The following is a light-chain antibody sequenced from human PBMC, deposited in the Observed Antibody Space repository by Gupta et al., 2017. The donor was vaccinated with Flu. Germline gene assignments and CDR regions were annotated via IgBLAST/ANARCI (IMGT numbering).Light chain of an antibody. J-gene: IGKJ2*01. V-gene: IGKV1-33*01. CDR3: LQFNNLPYT. Sequence: DIQMTQSPSSLSASVGDRITITCQASQDLNNYLNWYQQKPGKAPKLLIYDASILVTGVPSRFSGSGSGTDFTLTISSLQPEDIATYFCLQFNNLPYTFGQGTKLEIK. CDR1: QDLNNY. CDR2: DAS.